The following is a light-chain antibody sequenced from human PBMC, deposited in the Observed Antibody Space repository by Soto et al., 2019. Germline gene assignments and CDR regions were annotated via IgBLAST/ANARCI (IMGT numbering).Light chain of an antibody. CDR3: QQANSFPF. CDR2: AAS. V-gene: IGKV1-39*01. CDR1: QSISSY. J-gene: IGKJ3*01. Sequence: DIQMTQSPSSLSASVGDRVTITCRASQSISSYLNWYQQKPGKAPKLLIYAASSLQSGVPSRFSGSGSGTDFTLTISSLQPEDFATYYCQQANSFPFFGPGTKVDIK.